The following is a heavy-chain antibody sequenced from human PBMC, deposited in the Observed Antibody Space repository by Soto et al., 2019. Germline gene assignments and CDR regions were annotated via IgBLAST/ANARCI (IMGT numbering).Heavy chain of an antibody. J-gene: IGHJ1*01. Sequence: QVQLVESGGGVVQPGRSLRLSCAASGFTFSSYGMHWVRQAPGKGLEWVAVISYDGSNKYYADSVKGRFTISRDNSKNTVYLQLNSLRAEDPAVYYCAKAFSVEHWLVGVALGEGGQGARVIVS. CDR2: ISYDGSNK. V-gene: IGHV3-30*18. D-gene: IGHD6-19*01. CDR1: GFTFSSYG. CDR3: AKAFSVEHWLVGVALGE.